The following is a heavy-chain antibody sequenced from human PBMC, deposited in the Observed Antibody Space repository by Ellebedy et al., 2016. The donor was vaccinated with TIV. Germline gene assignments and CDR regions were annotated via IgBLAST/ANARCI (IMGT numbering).Heavy chain of an antibody. CDR2: MNPNSGNT. CDR3: ARGPGSYGSNYYYYYYMDV. CDR1: GYTFTSYD. Sequence: ASVKVSCXASGYTFTSYDINWVRQATGQGFEWMGWMNPNSGNTGYAQKFQGRVTMTRNTSISTAYMELSSLRSEDTAVYYCARGPGSYGSNYYYYYYMDVWGKGTTVTVSS. V-gene: IGHV1-8*01. D-gene: IGHD5-18*01. J-gene: IGHJ6*03.